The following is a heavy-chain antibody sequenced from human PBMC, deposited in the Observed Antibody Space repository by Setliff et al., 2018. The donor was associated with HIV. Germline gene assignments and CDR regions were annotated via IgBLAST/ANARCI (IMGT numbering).Heavy chain of an antibody. CDR3: ARLPSGYHYDGSDYYGYFFDY. CDR2: IYHSGRA. D-gene: IGHD3-22*01. V-gene: IGHV4-39*07. J-gene: IGHJ4*02. CDR1: GGSIRSSTYY. Sequence: PSETLSLTCTVSGGSIRSSTYYWGWIRQPPGKGLEWIGSIYHSGRAYYNPSLKSRVTISIQTSKNQFSLKLTSVTAADTAVYYCARLPSGYHYDGSDYYGYFFDYWGQGTLVTVSS.